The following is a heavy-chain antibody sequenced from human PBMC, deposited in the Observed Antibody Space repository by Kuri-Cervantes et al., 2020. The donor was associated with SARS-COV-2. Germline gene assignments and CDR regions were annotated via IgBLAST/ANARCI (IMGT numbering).Heavy chain of an antibody. Sequence: GGSLRLSCAASGFTFSNYGMHWVRQAPGKGLEWVSSISSSSSYIYYADSVKGRFTISRDNAKNSLYLQMNSLRAEDTAVYYCARTSTWSIYFDYWGQGTLVTVSS. J-gene: IGHJ4*02. D-gene: IGHD2-8*02. CDR3: ARTSTWSIYFDY. CDR2: ISSSSSYI. V-gene: IGHV3-21*01. CDR1: GFTFSNYG.